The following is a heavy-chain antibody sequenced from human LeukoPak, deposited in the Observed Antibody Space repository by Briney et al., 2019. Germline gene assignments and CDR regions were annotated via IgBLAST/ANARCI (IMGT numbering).Heavy chain of an antibody. Sequence: PGGSLRLSCAASEITFSSYWMSWIRQAPGKGLEWVANIKQDGSEQYDVDSVKGRFTISRDNAKNSLYLQMNSPRAEDTAVYFCARETARGVGAPRSFDYWGQGTLVTVSS. CDR2: IKQDGSEQ. CDR1: EITFSSYW. CDR3: ARETARGVGAPRSFDY. J-gene: IGHJ4*02. D-gene: IGHD1-26*01. V-gene: IGHV3-7*01.